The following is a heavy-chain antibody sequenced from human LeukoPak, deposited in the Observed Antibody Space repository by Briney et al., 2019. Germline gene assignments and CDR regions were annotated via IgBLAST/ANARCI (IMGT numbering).Heavy chain of an antibody. CDR1: GFTFSSYW. V-gene: IGHV3-74*01. CDR2: INSDGSST. CDR3: ARLKFYHYDSSGYPYETDY. D-gene: IGHD3-22*01. J-gene: IGHJ4*02. Sequence: PGGSLRLSCAASGFTFSSYWMHWVRQAPGKGLVWVSRINSDGSSTSYADSVKGRFTISRDNAKNTLYLQMNSLSAEDTAVYYCARLKFYHYDSSGYPYETDYWGQGTLSPSPQ.